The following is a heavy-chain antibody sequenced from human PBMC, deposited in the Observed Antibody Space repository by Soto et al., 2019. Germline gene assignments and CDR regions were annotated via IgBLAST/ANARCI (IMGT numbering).Heavy chain of an antibody. V-gene: IGHV3-48*02. Sequence: GGSLRLSCAASGFTFSSYSMNWVRQAPGKGLEWLSYISISSSAIYYADSVKGRFTISRDNAKNSLYLQMNSLRDDDTAVYYCARRGGIVGAYHYGLNVWGQGTTVTVSS. CDR3: ARRGGIVGAYHYGLNV. D-gene: IGHD1-26*01. J-gene: IGHJ6*02. CDR2: ISISSSAI. CDR1: GFTFSSYS.